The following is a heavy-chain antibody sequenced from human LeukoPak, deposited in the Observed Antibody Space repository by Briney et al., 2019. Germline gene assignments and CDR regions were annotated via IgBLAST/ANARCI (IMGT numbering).Heavy chain of an antibody. Sequence: SETLSLTCTVSGGSISSHYWSWIRQPPGKGLEWIGYIYYSGSTNYNPSLKSRVTISVDTSKNQFSLKLSSVTAADTAVYYCARRLQFTYYYYMDVWGKGTTVTVSS. J-gene: IGHJ6*03. V-gene: IGHV4-59*11. CDR1: GGSISSHY. D-gene: IGHD4-11*01. CDR2: IYYSGST. CDR3: ARRLQFTYYYYMDV.